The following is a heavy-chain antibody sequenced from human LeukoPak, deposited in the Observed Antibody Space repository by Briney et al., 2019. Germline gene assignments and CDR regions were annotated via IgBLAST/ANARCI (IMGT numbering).Heavy chain of an antibody. CDR3: ARELVVGATKWFDP. V-gene: IGHV3-9*01. CDR2: ISWNSGSI. J-gene: IGHJ5*02. D-gene: IGHD1-26*01. Sequence: GGSLRLSCAASGFTFSSYAMHWVRQAPGKGLEWVSGISWNSGSIGYADSVKGRFTISRDNAKNSLYLQMNSLRAEDTAVYYCARELVVGATKWFDPWGQGTLVTVSS. CDR1: GFTFSSYA.